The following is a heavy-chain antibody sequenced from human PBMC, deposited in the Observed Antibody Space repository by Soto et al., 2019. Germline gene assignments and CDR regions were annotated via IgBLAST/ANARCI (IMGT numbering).Heavy chain of an antibody. D-gene: IGHD3-22*01. J-gene: IGHJ4*02. CDR1: GFTFSSYS. CDR3: ASHPRDSSGYWYYFDY. V-gene: IGHV3-21*01. CDR2: ISSSSSYI. Sequence: EVQLVESGGGLVKPGGSLRLSCAASGFTFSSYSMNWVRQAPGKGLEWVSSISSSSSYIYYADSVKGRFTISRDNAKNSLYLQMYSLRAKDTAVYYCASHPRDSSGYWYYFDYWGQGTLVTVSS.